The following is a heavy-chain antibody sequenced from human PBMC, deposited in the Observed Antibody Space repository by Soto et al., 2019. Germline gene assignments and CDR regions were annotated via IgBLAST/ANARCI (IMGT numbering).Heavy chain of an antibody. Sequence: GGSLRLSCAASGFTFSSYGMHWVRQAPGKGLEWVAVISYDGSNKYYADSVKGRFTISRDNSKNTLYLQMNSLRAEDTAVYYCAKFRLYGMDFWAQGTTVTVSS. CDR2: ISYDGSNK. V-gene: IGHV3-30*18. CDR1: GFTFSSYG. CDR3: AKFRLYGMDF. D-gene: IGHD6-6*01. J-gene: IGHJ6*02.